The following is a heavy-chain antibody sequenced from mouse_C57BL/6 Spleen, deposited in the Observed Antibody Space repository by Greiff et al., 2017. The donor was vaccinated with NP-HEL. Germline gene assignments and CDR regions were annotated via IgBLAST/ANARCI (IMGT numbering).Heavy chain of an antibody. D-gene: IGHD2-3*01. Sequence: EVHLVESGPGLVKPSQSLSLTCSVTGYSITSGYYWNWIRQFPGNKLEWMGYISYDGSNNYNPSLKNRISITRDTSKNQFFLKLNSVTTEDTATYYCAREGDGYYYFDYWGQGTTLTVSS. J-gene: IGHJ2*01. CDR3: AREGDGYYYFDY. V-gene: IGHV3-6*01. CDR1: GYSITSGYY. CDR2: ISYDGSN.